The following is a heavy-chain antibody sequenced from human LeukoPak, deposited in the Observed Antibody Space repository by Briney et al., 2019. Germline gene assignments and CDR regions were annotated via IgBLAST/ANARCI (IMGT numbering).Heavy chain of an antibody. V-gene: IGHV4-31*03. Sequence: SQTLSLTCTVSSGSISSYDYYCTWIRQHPGKGLEWIGYIYHSGTTYYNPSLKSRVTISVDTSENQFSLKLTSVTAADSAMYYCARYSGNYRFFDYWGQGTLVTVSS. CDR1: SGSISSYDYY. D-gene: IGHD1-26*01. J-gene: IGHJ4*02. CDR3: ARYSGNYRFFDY. CDR2: IYHSGTT.